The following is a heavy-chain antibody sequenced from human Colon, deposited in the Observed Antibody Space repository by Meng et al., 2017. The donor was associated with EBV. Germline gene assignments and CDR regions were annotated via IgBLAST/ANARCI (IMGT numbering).Heavy chain of an antibody. Sequence: QVQLQGSGPGLVQPSQTLSLTCTVSGGSISSGDYYWSWIRQPPGKGLEWIGYIYYSGSTYSSASLKSRVTISIDRSKNQFSLKLSSVTAADTAVYYCARDRKHYGERGWFDPWGQGTLVTVSS. D-gene: IGHD4-17*01. CDR3: ARDRKHYGERGWFDP. CDR1: GGSISSGDYY. J-gene: IGHJ5*02. CDR2: IYYSGST. V-gene: IGHV4-30-4*01.